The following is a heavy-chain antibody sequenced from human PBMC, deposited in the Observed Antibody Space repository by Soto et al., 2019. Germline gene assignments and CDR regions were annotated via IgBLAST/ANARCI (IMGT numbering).Heavy chain of an antibody. J-gene: IGHJ4*02. D-gene: IGHD5-18*01. V-gene: IGHV3-64D*06. CDR1: GFTFSSYA. CDR3: VKEGNSYGLDY. CDR2: ISSNGGST. Sequence: GGSLRLSCSASGFTFSSYAMHWVRQAPGKGLEYVSAISSNGGSTYYADSVKGRFTISRDNSKNTLYLQMSSLRAEDTAVYYCVKEGNSYGLDYWGQGTLVTVSS.